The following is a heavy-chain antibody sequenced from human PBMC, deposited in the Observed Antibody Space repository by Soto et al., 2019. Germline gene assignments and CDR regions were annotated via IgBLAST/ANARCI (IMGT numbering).Heavy chain of an antibody. Sequence: ASVKVSCKASGYTFTDYYIHWVRQAPGKGLEWMGVISPSGGSTDLAESVKGRFTISRDNSRNTLFLQMNSLRVEDTAVYYCGKDPNGDYVAAFDIWGSGTVVTVS. CDR2: ISPSGGST. V-gene: IGHV1-46*04. J-gene: IGHJ3*02. CDR1: GYTFTDYY. CDR3: GKDPNGDYVAAFDI. D-gene: IGHD4-17*01.